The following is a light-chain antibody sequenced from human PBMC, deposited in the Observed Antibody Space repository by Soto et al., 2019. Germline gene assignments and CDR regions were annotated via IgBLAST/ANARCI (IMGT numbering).Light chain of an antibody. V-gene: IGLV2-14*01. CDR3: SSYTSDTSPYV. Sequence: QSVLTQPASVSGPPGQSITISCTGTSSDVGGYNYVSWYQQHPGKAPKLMIYEVSNRPSGVSNRFSGSKSGNTASLTISGLQADDEGDYYCSSYTSDTSPYVFGTGTKVTVL. CDR1: SSDVGGYNY. CDR2: EVS. J-gene: IGLJ1*01.